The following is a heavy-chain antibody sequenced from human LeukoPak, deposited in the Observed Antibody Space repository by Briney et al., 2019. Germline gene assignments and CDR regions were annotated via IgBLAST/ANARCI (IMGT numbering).Heavy chain of an antibody. J-gene: IGHJ4*02. V-gene: IGHV4-30-2*01. CDR2: IYHSGST. CDR3: ARAKGGSYYRANYFDY. CDR1: GGSISSGGYY. D-gene: IGHD1-26*01. Sequence: SQTLSLTCTVSGGSISSGGYYWSWIRQPPGKGLEWIGYIYHSGSTYYNPSLKSRVTISVDRSKNQFSLKLSSVTAADTAVYYCARAKGGSYYRANYFDYWGQGTLVTVSS.